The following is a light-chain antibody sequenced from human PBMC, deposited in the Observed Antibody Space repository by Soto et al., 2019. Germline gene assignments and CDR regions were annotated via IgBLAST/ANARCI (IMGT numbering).Light chain of an antibody. CDR2: DVS. CDR3: CSYAGSYTSYV. J-gene: IGLJ1*01. V-gene: IGLV2-11*01. Sequence: VLTQPRSVSGSPGQSVTISCTGTSSDVGGYNYVSWYQQHPGKAPKLMIYDVSKRPSGVPDRFSGSKSGNTASLTISGLQAEDEADYYCCSYAGSYTSYVFGTGTKVT. CDR1: SSDVGGYNY.